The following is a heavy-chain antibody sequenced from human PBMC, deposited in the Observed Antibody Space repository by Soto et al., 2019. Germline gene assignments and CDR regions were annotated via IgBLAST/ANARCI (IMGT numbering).Heavy chain of an antibody. D-gene: IGHD6-6*01. CDR2: ISSTSAYT. J-gene: IGHJ4*02. CDR3: ARDPSRRAPPDY. V-gene: IGHV3-11*05. CDR1: GFTFSDYY. Sequence: QVQLVESGGVLVKPGGSLRLSCAASGFTFSDYYMTWFRQAPGKGLEWVSYISSTSAYTKYADSVRGRFTISRDNAKNSLDLQMTSLRDEDTAVYYCARDPSRRAPPDYWGQGTLVTVSS.